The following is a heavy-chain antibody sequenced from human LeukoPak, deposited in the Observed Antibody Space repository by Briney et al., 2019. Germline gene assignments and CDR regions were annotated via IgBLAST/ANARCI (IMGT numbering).Heavy chain of an antibody. Sequence: GGSLRLSCAASGFTFSSYAMHWVRQAPGKGLEWVAVISYDGSNRYYADSVKGRFTISRDNSKNTLYLQVHSLSAEDTAVYYCARVPDHGDYAEYYYYGMDVWGQGTTVTVSS. V-gene: IGHV3-30*04. CDR3: ARVPDHGDYAEYYYYGMDV. CDR2: ISYDGSNR. D-gene: IGHD4-17*01. CDR1: GFTFSSYA. J-gene: IGHJ6*02.